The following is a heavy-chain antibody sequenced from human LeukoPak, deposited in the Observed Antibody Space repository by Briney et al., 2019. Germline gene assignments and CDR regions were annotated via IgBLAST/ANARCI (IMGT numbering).Heavy chain of an antibody. CDR3: AGHSLAYYDSSGYYPDY. V-gene: IGHV4-39*01. CDR2: FYYSGST. J-gene: IGHJ4*02. D-gene: IGHD3-22*01. Sequence: PSETLSLTCTVSGGSISSSGYHWGWIRQPPGKRPEWIGTFYYSGSTYYNPSLKSRVTVSVDTSKNQFSLKLSSVTAADTAVYYCAGHSLAYYDSSGYYPDYWGQGTLVTVSS. CDR1: GGSISSSGYH.